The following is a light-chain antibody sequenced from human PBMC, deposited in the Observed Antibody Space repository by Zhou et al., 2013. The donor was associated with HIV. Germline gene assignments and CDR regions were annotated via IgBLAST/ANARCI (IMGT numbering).Light chain of an antibody. CDR3: QQSYGSLLT. CDR2: ATS. V-gene: IGKV1-39*01. CDR1: QSISTS. J-gene: IGKJ5*01. Sequence: DIQMTQSPSSLSASVGDRVTITCRASQSISTSLNWYQQKPGKAPKLLMYATSSLQSGVPSRFSGSGSGTDFTLTISSLQPEDFATYYCQQSYGSLLTFGQGTRLDI.